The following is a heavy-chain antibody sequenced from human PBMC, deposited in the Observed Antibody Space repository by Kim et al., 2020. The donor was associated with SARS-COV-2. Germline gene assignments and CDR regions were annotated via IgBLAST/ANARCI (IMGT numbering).Heavy chain of an antibody. CDR1: GGTFSSYA. V-gene: IGHV1-69*13. CDR3: ALRRGGYSGYASPQRVPYTWFDP. CDR2: IIPIFGTA. J-gene: IGHJ5*02. D-gene: IGHD5-12*01. Sequence: SVKVSCKASGGTFSSYAISWVRQAPGQGLEWMGGIIPIFGTANYAQKFQGRVTITADESTSTAYMELSSLRSEDKAVYYCALRRGGYSGYASPQRVPYTWFDPWGQGTLVTVSS.